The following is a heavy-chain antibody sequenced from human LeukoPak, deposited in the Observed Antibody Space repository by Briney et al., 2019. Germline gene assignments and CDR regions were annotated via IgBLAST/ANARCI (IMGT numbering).Heavy chain of an antibody. J-gene: IGHJ4*02. V-gene: IGHV4-34*01. D-gene: IGHD2-2*01. Sequence: SETLSLTCAVYGGSFSGYYWSWIRQPPGKGLEWIGEINHSGSTNYNPSLKSRVTISVDTSKNQFSLKLSSVTAADTAVYYCARAPSREIVVPAAHFDYWGQGTLVTVSS. CDR1: GGSFSGYY. CDR3: ARAPSREIVVPAAHFDY. CDR2: INHSGST.